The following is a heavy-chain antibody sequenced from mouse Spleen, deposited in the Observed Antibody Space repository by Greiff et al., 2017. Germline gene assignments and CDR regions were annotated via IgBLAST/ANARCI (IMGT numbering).Heavy chain of an antibody. Sequence: VQLQQSGPVLVKPGASVKMSCKASGYTFTDYYMNWVKQSHGKSLEWIGVINPYNGGTSYNQKFKGKATLTVDKSSSTAYMELNSLTSEDSAVYYCANILRRGAMDYWGQGTSVTVSS. CDR3: ANILRRGAMDY. J-gene: IGHJ4*01. CDR2: INPYNGGT. D-gene: IGHD1-1*01. CDR1: GYTFTDYY. V-gene: IGHV1-19*01.